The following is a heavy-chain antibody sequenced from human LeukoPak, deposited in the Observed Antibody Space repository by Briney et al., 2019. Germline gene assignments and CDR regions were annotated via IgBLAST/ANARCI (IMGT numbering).Heavy chain of an antibody. CDR2: ISWNSGSI. D-gene: IGHD6-13*01. V-gene: IGHV3-9*01. J-gene: IGHJ4*02. CDR3: AAAAGYVDY. Sequence: GGSLRLSCAASGFTFDDYAMHWVRQAPGKGLEWVSGISWNSGSIGYADSVKGRFTISRDNAKNSLYLQMNSLRAEDTALYYCAAAAGYVDYWGQGTLVTVSS. CDR1: GFTFDDYA.